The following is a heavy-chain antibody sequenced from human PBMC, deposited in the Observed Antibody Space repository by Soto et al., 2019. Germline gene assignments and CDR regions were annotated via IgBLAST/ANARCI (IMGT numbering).Heavy chain of an antibody. CDR2: IYYSGST. CDR3: ARGYCSSTSCLNYYYYGMDV. D-gene: IGHD2-2*01. Sequence: PSETLSLTCTVSGGSISSGDYYWSWIRQPPGKGREWIGYIYYSGSTYYNPSLKSRVTISVDTSKNQFSLKLSSVTAADTAVYYCARGYCSSTSCLNYYYYGMDVWGQGTTVTVSS. V-gene: IGHV4-30-4*01. J-gene: IGHJ6*02. CDR1: GGSISSGDYY.